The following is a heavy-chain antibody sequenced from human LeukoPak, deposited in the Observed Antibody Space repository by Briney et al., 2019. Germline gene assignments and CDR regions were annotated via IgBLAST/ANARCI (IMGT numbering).Heavy chain of an antibody. D-gene: IGHD4-11*01. Sequence: PGGSLRLSCAASGFSFRNYAMHWVRQAPGKGLEWVAVIWNDGSDKDYGDSVKGRFTISRDNAKKTVYLQMNSLRVEETAVYYCAKDAQRGFDYSNSLESWGQGALVTVSS. CDR2: IWNDGSDK. V-gene: IGHV3-33*06. J-gene: IGHJ4*02. CDR3: AKDAQRGFDYSNSLES. CDR1: GFSFRNYA.